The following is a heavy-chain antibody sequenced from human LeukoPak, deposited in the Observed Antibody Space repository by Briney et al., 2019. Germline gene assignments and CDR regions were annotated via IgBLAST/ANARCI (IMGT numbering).Heavy chain of an antibody. D-gene: IGHD2-21*02. CDR3: ARVVYCGGDCDYFDY. J-gene: IGHJ4*02. CDR2: INHSEST. V-gene: IGHV4-34*01. CDR1: GGSFSGYY. Sequence: SETLSLTCAVYGGSFSGYYWSWIRQPPGKGLEWIGEINHSESTNYNPSLKSRVTISVDTSKNQFSLKLSSVTAADTAVYYCARVVYCGGDCDYFDYWGQGTLVTVSS.